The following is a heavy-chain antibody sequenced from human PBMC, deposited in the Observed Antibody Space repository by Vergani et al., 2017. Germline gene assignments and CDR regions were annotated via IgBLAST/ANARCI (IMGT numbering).Heavy chain of an antibody. D-gene: IGHD2-15*01. CDR3: AKAGVRCSGGSCYLPNFYYYYGMDV. Sequence: EVQLLESGGGLVQPGGSLRLSCAASGFTFSSYAMSWVRQAPGKGLEWVSAISGSGGSTYYADSVKGRFTISRDNSKNTLYLQMNSLRAEDTAVYYCAKAGVRCSGGSCYLPNFYYYYGMDVWGQGTPVTVSS. J-gene: IGHJ6*02. CDR2: ISGSGGST. V-gene: IGHV3-23*01. CDR1: GFTFSSYA.